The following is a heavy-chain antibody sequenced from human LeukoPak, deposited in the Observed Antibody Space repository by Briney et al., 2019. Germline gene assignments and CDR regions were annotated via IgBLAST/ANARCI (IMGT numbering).Heavy chain of an antibody. CDR3: ARDESSSGYCSGGSCYSITPGWFDP. Sequence: GGSLRLSCAASGFTFSSYWMSWFRQAPVKGLEWVANIKQDGSEKYYVDSVKGRFTISRDNAKNSLYLQMNSLRAEDTAVYYCARDESSSGYCSGGSCYSITPGWFDPWGQGTLVTVSS. V-gene: IGHV3-7*01. CDR2: IKQDGSEK. D-gene: IGHD2-15*01. CDR1: GFTFSSYW. J-gene: IGHJ5*02.